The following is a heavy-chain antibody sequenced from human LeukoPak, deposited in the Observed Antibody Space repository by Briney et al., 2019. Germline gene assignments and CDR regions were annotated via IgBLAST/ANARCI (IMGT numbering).Heavy chain of an antibody. CDR3: ARVWNYYGSGASDY. Sequence: PSETLSLTCAVYGGSFSGYYWSWIRRPPGKGLEWIGEINHSGSTNYNPSLKSRVTISVDTSKNQFSLKLSPVTAADTAAYYCARVWNYYGSGASDYWGQGTLVTVSS. J-gene: IGHJ4*02. CDR2: INHSGST. D-gene: IGHD3-10*01. CDR1: GGSFSGYY. V-gene: IGHV4-34*01.